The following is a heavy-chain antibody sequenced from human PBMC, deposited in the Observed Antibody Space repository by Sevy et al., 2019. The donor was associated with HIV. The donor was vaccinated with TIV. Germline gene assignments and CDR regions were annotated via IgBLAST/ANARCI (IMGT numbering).Heavy chain of an antibody. CDR2: SDPQHGET. Sequence: ASVKVSCKVSGYTLTKLSIHWVRQAPGKGLEWMGNSDPQHGETIYPQNFQGRVTMTEDTSTDTAFMELSSLTFEDTALYYCAIVGLRYFSGSSVYQGDWFDPWGQGTLVTVSS. V-gene: IGHV1-24*01. CDR3: AIVGLRYFSGSSVYQGDWFDP. CDR1: GYTLTKLS. J-gene: IGHJ5*02. D-gene: IGHD2-15*01.